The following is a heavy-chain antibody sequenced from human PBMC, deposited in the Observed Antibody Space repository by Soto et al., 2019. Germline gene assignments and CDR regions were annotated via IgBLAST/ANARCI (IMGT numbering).Heavy chain of an antibody. CDR3: ARVYPSDTRYGYVGNNWLDP. CDR2: INPSGGST. V-gene: IGHV1-46*03. Sequence: ASVKVSCKASGYTFTSYYMHWVRQAPGQGLEWMGIINPSGGSTSYAQKFQGRVTMTRDTSTSTVYMELSSLRSEDTAVYYCARVYPSDTRYGYVGNNWLDPWGQGTLFTVSS. J-gene: IGHJ5*02. D-gene: IGHD5-18*01. CDR1: GYTFTSYY.